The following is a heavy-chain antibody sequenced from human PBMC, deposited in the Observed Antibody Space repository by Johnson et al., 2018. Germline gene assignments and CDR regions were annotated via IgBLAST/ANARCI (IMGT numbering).Heavy chain of an antibody. J-gene: IGHJ6*03. CDR1: GFTFDNYG. D-gene: IGHD2-2*01. CDR3: AKMKGRTTHYHYCMDV. Sequence: VQLVESGGGVVRPGGSLRLSCAASGFTFDNYGMNWVRQAPGRGLEWVSGISGSGAGIYYADSVTGRFTISSDNSKNTLYLQMNSLRAGDTAVYYCAKMKGRTTHYHYCMDVWGKGTTVTGSS. V-gene: IGHV3-23*04. CDR2: ISGSGAGI.